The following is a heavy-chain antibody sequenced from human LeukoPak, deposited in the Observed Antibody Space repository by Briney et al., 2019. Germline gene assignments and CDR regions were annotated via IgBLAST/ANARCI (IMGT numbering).Heavy chain of an antibody. CDR3: IRYGYNLLEYSQH. CDR1: GFTFSSYG. CDR2: IWYDGSNK. V-gene: IGHV3-33*01. Sequence: GGSLRLSCAASGFTFSSYGMHWDRQAPGKGLEWVAVIWYDGSNKYCADSVKGRFTISRDNSKNTLYLQMNSLKTEDTAMYYCIRYGYNLLEYSQHWGQGTLVTVSS. J-gene: IGHJ1*01. D-gene: IGHD5-24*01.